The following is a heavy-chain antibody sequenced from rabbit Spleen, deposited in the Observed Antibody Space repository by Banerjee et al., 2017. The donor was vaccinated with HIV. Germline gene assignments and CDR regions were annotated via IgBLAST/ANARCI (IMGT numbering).Heavy chain of an antibody. CDR2: ISAVLSGSA. CDR3: VRGASGSGYYSL. V-gene: IGHV1S45*01. Sequence: QEQLVESGGGLVQPGGSLTLSCKASGFSCYYKCVMCWVRQAPGKGLQWVACISAVLSGSAYYATWAKGRFTVSRTSSTTVTLQMTSLTAADTATYFCVRGASGSGYYSLWGPGTLVTVS. D-gene: IGHD1-1*01. J-gene: IGHJ6*01. CDR1: GFSCYYKCV.